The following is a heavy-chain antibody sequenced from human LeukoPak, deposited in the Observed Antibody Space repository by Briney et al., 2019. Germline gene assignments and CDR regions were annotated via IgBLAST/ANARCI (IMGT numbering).Heavy chain of an antibody. V-gene: IGHV4-59*01. D-gene: IGHD1-14*01. J-gene: IGHJ3*01. Sequence: SETLSLTCTVSGGSISTYYWSWIRQPPGRGLEWIGYIYYSGSTNYNPSLKNRVTISLDTSKNRFSLKLNSVTAADTAVYYCSRGPWSTGDAFGVWGQGTMVSVSS. CDR3: SRGPWSTGDAFGV. CDR1: GGSISTYY. CDR2: IYYSGST.